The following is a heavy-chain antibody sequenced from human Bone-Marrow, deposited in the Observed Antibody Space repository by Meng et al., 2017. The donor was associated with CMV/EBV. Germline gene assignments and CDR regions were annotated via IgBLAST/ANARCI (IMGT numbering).Heavy chain of an antibody. D-gene: IGHD2-2*02. J-gene: IGHJ6*02. V-gene: IGHV3-74*01. CDR1: GFTFSSYW. CDR3: ARTIPPAIFYYYYGLDV. Sequence: GESLKISCAASGFTFSSYWMHWVRQAPGKGLVWVSRINSDGSSTSYADSVKGRFTISRDNAKNTLYLQMNSLRAEDTAIYYCARTIPPAIFYYYYGLDVWGQGTTVTVSS. CDR2: INSDGSST.